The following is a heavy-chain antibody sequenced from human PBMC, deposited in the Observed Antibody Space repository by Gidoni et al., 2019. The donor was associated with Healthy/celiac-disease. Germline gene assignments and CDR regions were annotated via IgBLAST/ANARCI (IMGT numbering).Heavy chain of an antibody. D-gene: IGHD1-1*01. Sequence: QVQLQESGPGLVKPSETLSLTCPVSGGSISSYYWSWIRPPPGKGLEWIGYIYYSGSTNYNPSLKRRITISVGTSENQFALKLSSVTAADTAVYYCARGDWNNIDYWGQGTLVTVSS. J-gene: IGHJ4*02. CDR1: GGSISSYY. V-gene: IGHV4-59*01. CDR2: IYYSGST. CDR3: ARGDWNNIDY.